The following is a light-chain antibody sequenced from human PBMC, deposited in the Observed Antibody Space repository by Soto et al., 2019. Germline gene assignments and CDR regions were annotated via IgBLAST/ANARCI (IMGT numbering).Light chain of an antibody. CDR1: QTISSW. CDR3: QHYNSYSEA. CDR2: KAS. V-gene: IGKV1-5*03. J-gene: IGKJ1*01. Sequence: DMQMTQSPSTLSGSVGARVTITCRASQTISSWLAWYQQKPGKAPKLLIYKASTLKSGVPSRFSGSGSGTEFTLTISSLQPDDFATYYCQHYNSYSEAVGQGTKVDIK.